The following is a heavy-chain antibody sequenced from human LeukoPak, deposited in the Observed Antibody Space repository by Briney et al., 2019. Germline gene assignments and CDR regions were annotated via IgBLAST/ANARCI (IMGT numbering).Heavy chain of an antibody. CDR3: ARAGQARRITIFGVMPNWFDP. J-gene: IGHJ5*02. V-gene: IGHV4-34*01. Sequence: SETLSLTCAVYGGSFSGYYWSWIRQPPGKGLEWIGEINHSGSTNYNPSLKSRVTISVDTSKNQFSLKLSSVTAADTAVYYCARAGQARRITIFGVMPNWFDPWGQGTLVTVSS. D-gene: IGHD3-3*01. CDR1: GGSFSGYY. CDR2: INHSGST.